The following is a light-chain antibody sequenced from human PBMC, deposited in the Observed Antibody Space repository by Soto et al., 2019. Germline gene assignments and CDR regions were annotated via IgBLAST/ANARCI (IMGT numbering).Light chain of an antibody. CDR2: DAS. J-gene: IGKJ1*01. V-gene: IGKV1-5*01. Sequence: DIQMTQSPSTLSASVGDRVTITCRASQSISSWLAWYQQKPGKAPKLLIYDASSLESGVPSRFSGSGSGTEFTLTISSPQPDDFATYYCQQYNTFGQGTKVEIK. CDR3: QQYNT. CDR1: QSISSW.